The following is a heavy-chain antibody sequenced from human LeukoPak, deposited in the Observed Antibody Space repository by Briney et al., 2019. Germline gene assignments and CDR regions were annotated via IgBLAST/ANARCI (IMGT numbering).Heavy chain of an antibody. V-gene: IGHV4-4*07. D-gene: IGHD4-11*01. CDR2: IYTSGST. J-gene: IGHJ4*02. CDR3: ATSRGYSNYYFDY. CDR1: GGSISSYY. Sequence: PSETLSLTSTVSGGSISSYYWSWIRQPAGKGLEWIGRIYTSGSTNYNPSLKSRVTMSVDTSKNQFSLKLTSVTAADTAVYYCATSRGYSNYYFDYWGQGTLVTVSS.